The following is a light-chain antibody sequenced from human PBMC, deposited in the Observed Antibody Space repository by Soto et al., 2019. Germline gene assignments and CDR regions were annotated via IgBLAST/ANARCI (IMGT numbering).Light chain of an antibody. CDR3: QQYDHVPLT. CDR1: QDINKY. Sequence: DIQMTQSPSSLSASVGDRVTITCQASQDINKYLNWYQQKPGKAPKLLIHGVSKLETGVPSRFSGSGAGTDFTFTISSLQPEDIATYYCQQYDHVPLTFGGGTKVQIK. V-gene: IGKV1-33*01. J-gene: IGKJ4*01. CDR2: GVS.